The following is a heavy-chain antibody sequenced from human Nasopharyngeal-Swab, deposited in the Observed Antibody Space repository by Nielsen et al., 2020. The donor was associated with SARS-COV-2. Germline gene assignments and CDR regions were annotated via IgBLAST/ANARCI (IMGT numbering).Heavy chain of an antibody. CDR2: TYYRSKWYN. Sequence: WIRQSPSRGLEWRGRTYYRSKWYNDYAVSVKSRITINPDTSKNQFSLQLNSVTPEDTAVYYCARIAVAGHNWFDPWGQGTLVTVSS. D-gene: IGHD6-19*01. V-gene: IGHV6-1*01. CDR3: ARIAVAGHNWFDP. J-gene: IGHJ5*02.